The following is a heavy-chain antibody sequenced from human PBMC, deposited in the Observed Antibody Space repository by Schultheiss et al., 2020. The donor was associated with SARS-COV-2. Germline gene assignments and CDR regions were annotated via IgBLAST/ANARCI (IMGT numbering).Heavy chain of an antibody. J-gene: IGHJ5*02. CDR1: GFIFSSFA. V-gene: IGHV3-30*04. D-gene: IGHD1-7*01. CDR3: SRAITGTTSAWFDP. Sequence: GGSLRLSCAASGFIFSSFAMDWVRQAPGKGLEWVAIISYDGSIKYYADSVKGRFTISRDNSKNTLFLQMNSLRGEDTAVYYCSRAITGTTSAWFDPWGQGTLVNVSS. CDR2: ISYDGSIK.